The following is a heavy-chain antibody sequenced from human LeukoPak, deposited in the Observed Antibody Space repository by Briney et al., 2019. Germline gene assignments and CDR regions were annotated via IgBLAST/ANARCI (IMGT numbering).Heavy chain of an antibody. V-gene: IGHV4-59*12. CDR1: GGSISSYY. D-gene: IGHD3-10*01. CDR3: ARLRPSGSGDLDC. Sequence: PSETLSLTCTVSGGSISSYYWSWIRQPPGKGLEWIGYIYHSGSTYYNPSLKSRVTISVDRSKNQFSLKLSSVTAADTAVYYCARLRPSGSGDLDCWGQGTLVTVSS. CDR2: IYHSGST. J-gene: IGHJ4*02.